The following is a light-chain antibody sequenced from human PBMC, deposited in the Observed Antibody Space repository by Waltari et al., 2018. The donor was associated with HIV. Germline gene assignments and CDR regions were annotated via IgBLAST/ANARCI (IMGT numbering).Light chain of an antibody. CDR1: SSDVGSYNL. CDR2: EVS. J-gene: IGLJ1*01. Sequence: QSALTQPASVSGSPGQSITISCTGTSSDVGSYNLVSWYQQHPGKAPKLMIYEVSKRPSGVSNRFSGSKSGNTASLTISGLQAEDEADYYCSSYVGWSTFLYVFGTGTKVTVL. V-gene: IGLV2-23*02. CDR3: SSYVGWSTFLYV.